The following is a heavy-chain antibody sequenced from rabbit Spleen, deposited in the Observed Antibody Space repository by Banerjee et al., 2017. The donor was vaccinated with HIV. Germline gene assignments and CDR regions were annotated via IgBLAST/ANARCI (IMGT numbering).Heavy chain of an antibody. CDR2: IVPIFGVT. J-gene: IGHJ4*01. CDR3: ARLRNIENNFDL. Sequence: QSLEESGGGLVQPGGSLKLSCKASGFDFSTYSMSWVRQAPGTGLEWIGYIVPIFGVTYYAIWVNGRFTISSDNAQNTVDLQMNSLTPADTATYFCARLRNIENNFDLWGPGTLVTVS. V-gene: IGHV1S7*01. CDR1: GFDFSTYS.